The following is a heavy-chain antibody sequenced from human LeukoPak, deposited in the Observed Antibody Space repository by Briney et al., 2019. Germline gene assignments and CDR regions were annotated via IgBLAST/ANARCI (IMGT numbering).Heavy chain of an antibody. V-gene: IGHV1-18*01. CDR3: AKDEYSSSWLKTAWFDP. CDR2: ISAYNGNT. D-gene: IGHD6-13*01. J-gene: IGHJ5*02. Sequence: ASVKVSCKASGYTFTSYGISWVRQAPGQGLEWMGWISAYNGNTNYAQKLQGRVTMTTDTSTSTAYMELRSLRSDDTAVYYCAKDEYSSSWLKTAWFDPWGQGTLVTVSS. CDR1: GYTFTSYG.